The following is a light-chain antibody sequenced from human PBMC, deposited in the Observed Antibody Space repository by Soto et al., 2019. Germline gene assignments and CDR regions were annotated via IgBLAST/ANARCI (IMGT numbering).Light chain of an antibody. CDR3: EQYGSSPRT. Sequence: IVLTQSPGTLSXSXXXXXSXFXSASQSVTSNYFAWYQQKPGQAPRLLIYGISDRATGIPDRFSGSGSGTDFTLTISRLEPEDFAVYYCEQYGSSPRTFGQGTKVDIK. CDR2: GIS. CDR1: QSVTSNY. J-gene: IGKJ1*01. V-gene: IGKV3-20*01.